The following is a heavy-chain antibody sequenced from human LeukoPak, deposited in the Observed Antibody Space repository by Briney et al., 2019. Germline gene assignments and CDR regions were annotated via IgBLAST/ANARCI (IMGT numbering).Heavy chain of an antibody. V-gene: IGHV3-74*01. CDR1: GFTFSSYW. Sequence: GGSLRLSCAVSGFTFSSYWMHWVRQAPGKGLVWVSHIKTDGSTTAYADSVKGRFTISRDNAKNSLYLQMNSLRAEDTAVYYCARGGAAAGIVYYYYGMDVWGQGTTVTVSS. D-gene: IGHD6-13*01. J-gene: IGHJ6*02. CDR3: ARGGAAAGIVYYYYGMDV. CDR2: IKTDGSTT.